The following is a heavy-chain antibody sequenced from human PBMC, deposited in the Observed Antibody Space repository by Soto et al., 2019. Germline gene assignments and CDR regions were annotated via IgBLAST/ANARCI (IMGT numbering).Heavy chain of an antibody. CDR2: IHWNDDN. Sequence: QITLKESGPTLVKPTQTLTLTCTFSGFSLSTSGVGVGCVRQPPGKALEWLAVIHWNDDNHYTSSLKTRLTVTKDITKNQVVFTMTNMDPVDIGTYYCIHRRVNGGMDHWGPGILVTVSS. J-gene: IGHJ4*02. V-gene: IGHV2-5*01. CDR3: IHRRVNGGMDH. CDR1: GFSLSTSGVG.